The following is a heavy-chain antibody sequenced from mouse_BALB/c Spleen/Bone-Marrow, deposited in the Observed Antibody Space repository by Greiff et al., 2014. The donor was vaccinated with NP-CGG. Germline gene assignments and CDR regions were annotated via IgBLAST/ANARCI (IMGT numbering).Heavy chain of an antibody. D-gene: IGHD1-1*01. V-gene: IGHV2-9*02. Sequence: VMLVESGPGLAAPSQSLSITCTVSGFSLTSYGVHWVRQPPGKGLEWLGVIWAGGSTNYNSALMSKLSISKDNSKSQVFLKMNSLQPDDTAMYYCARYYGSSQAWFAYWGQGTLVTVSA. CDR3: ARYYGSSQAWFAY. CDR2: IWAGGST. CDR1: GFSLTSYG. J-gene: IGHJ3*01.